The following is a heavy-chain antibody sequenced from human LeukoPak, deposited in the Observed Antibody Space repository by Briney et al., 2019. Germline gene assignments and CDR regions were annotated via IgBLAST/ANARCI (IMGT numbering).Heavy chain of an antibody. V-gene: IGHV3-48*03. D-gene: IGHD1-26*01. CDR1: GFTFSSYE. Sequence: GGSLRLSCAASGFTFSSYEMNWVRQAPGKGLEWVSYISSSGSTIYYADSVKGRFTISRDNAKNSLYLQMNSLRAEDTAVYYCASGERYSGSYWYYWGQGTLVTVSS. CDR2: ISSSGSTI. CDR3: ASGERYSGSYWYY. J-gene: IGHJ4*02.